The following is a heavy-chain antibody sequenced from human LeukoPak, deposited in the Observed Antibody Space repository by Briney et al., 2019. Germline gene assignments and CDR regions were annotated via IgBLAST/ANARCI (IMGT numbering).Heavy chain of an antibody. D-gene: IGHD3-9*01. J-gene: IGHJ4*02. CDR3: ASLNYDILAGSVSLYY. Sequence: ASVKVSCKASGGTFSSYAISWVRQAPGQGLEWMGGIIPIFGTANYAQKFQGRVTITTDESTSTAYMELSSLRSEDTAVYYCASLNYDILAGSVSLYYWGQGTLVTVSS. V-gene: IGHV1-69*05. CDR1: GGTFSSYA. CDR2: IIPIFGTA.